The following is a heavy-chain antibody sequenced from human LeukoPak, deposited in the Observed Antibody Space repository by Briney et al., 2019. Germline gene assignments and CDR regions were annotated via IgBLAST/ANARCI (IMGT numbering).Heavy chain of an antibody. V-gene: IGHV3-48*01. CDR2: INADSSTI. J-gene: IGHJ4*02. CDR3: VRDNSRGQSLGVIY. D-gene: IGHD3-22*01. Sequence: GGSLRLSCAASGFTFSTYNMNWVRQAPGKGLEWISYINADSSTIQYADSVRGRFTTSRDNAKDSLYLQMNSLRAEDTAVYYCVRDNSRGQSLGVIYWGQGSLVTVSS. CDR1: GFTFSTYN.